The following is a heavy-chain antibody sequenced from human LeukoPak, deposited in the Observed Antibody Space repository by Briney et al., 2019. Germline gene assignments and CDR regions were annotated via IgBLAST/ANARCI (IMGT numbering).Heavy chain of an antibody. J-gene: IGHJ3*02. CDR2: IYYSGST. CDR1: GGSISSSSYY. V-gene: IGHV4-39*01. Sequence: PSETLSLTCTVSGGSISSSSYYWGWIRQPPGKGLEWIGSIYYSGSTYYNPSLKSRVTISVDTSKNQFSLKLSSVTAADTAVYYCARSVVVTAIEIWGQGTMVTVSS. D-gene: IGHD2-21*02. CDR3: ARSVVVTAIEI.